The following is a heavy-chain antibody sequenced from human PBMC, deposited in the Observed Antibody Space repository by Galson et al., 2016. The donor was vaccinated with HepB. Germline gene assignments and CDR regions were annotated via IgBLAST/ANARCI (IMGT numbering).Heavy chain of an antibody. J-gene: IGHJ4*02. CDR3: ISESWVN. D-gene: IGHD3-10*01. CDR1: GGSIISNNW. CDR2: IYLSGRT. V-gene: IGHV4-4*02. Sequence: SETLSLTCAVSGGSIISNNWCSWVRQPPGKGLEWIGEIYLSGRTSYNTSLMSRLSISMDKSQKQFSLTLTSVTAADTAVYYCISESWVNWGQGVLVTVSS.